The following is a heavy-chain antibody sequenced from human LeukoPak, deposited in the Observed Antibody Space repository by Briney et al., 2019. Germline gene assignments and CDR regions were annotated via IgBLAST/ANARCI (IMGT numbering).Heavy chain of an antibody. J-gene: IGHJ4*02. CDR1: GYTFTGYY. D-gene: IGHD3-16*02. CDR3: ARAPANYDYVWGSYREYYFGY. CDR2: INPNSGGT. Sequence: VASVKVSCKASGYTFTGYYMHWVRQAPGQGLEWMGWINPNSGGTNYAQKFQGRVTVTRDTSISTAYMELSRLRSDDTAVYYCARAPANYDYVWGSYREYYFGYWGQGTLVTVSS. V-gene: IGHV1-2*02.